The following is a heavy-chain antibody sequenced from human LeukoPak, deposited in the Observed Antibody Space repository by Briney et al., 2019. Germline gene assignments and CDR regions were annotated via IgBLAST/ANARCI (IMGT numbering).Heavy chain of an antibody. J-gene: IGHJ4*02. D-gene: IGHD5-24*01. V-gene: IGHV4-59*01. CDR3: ARGSVEMAPDY. Sequence: PSETLSLTCTVSGGSISSYYWSWIRQPPGKGLEWIGYIYYSGSTNYNPSLKSRVTISVDTSKNQFSLKLSSVTAADMAVYYCARGSVEMAPDYWGQGTLVTVSS. CDR2: IYYSGST. CDR1: GGSISSYY.